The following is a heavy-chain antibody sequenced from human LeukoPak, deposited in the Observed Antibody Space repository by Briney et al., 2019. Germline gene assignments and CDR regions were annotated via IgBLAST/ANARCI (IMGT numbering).Heavy chain of an antibody. CDR3: ARFMITFGGVIVPNIDY. D-gene: IGHD3-16*02. CDR1: GYSISSGYY. J-gene: IGHJ4*02. Sequence: SETLSLTCTVSGYSISSGYYWGWIRQPPGKGLEWIGSIYHSGSTYYNPSLKSRVTISVDTSKNQFSLKLSSVTAADTAVYYCARFMITFGGVIVPNIDYWGQGTLVTVSS. CDR2: IYHSGST. V-gene: IGHV4-38-2*02.